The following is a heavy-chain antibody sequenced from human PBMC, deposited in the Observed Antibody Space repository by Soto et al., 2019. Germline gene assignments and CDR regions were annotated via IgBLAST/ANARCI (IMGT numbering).Heavy chain of an antibody. J-gene: IGHJ6*02. CDR2: IYYKSRWYN. CDR3: ARDWGYDPDPTYYYGMDV. Sequence: PSQTLSLTCAISGDTVSTNTAAWNWIRQSPSRVLEWLGRIYYKSRWYNDYSESLKSRIAIIPDTSRNQFSLQLNSVIPEDTAVYYCARDWGYDPDPTYYYGMDVWGQGTKVTVSS. V-gene: IGHV6-1*01. D-gene: IGHD5-12*01. CDR1: GDTVSTNTAA.